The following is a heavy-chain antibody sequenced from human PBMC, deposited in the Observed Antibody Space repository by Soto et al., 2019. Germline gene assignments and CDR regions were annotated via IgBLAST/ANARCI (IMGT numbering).Heavy chain of an antibody. CDR2: IYYSGST. D-gene: IGHD3-3*01. CDR3: ARENSYDAWSGYYCPPLFDY. J-gene: IGHJ4*02. CDR1: GGSISSYY. Sequence: QVQLQESGPGLVKPSETLSLTCTVSGGSISSYYWSWIRQPPGKGLERLGYIYYSGSTNYNPSLKSRVTITVDKSKNQFSLKLSSVTAADTAVYYCARENSYDAWSGYYCPPLFDYWGQGTLVTVSS. V-gene: IGHV4-59*01.